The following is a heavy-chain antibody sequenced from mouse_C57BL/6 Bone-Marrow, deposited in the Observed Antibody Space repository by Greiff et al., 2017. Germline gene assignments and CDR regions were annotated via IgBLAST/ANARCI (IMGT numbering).Heavy chain of an antibody. CDR1: GFNIKDDY. CDR2: IDPENGDT. CDR3: PTPTLY. V-gene: IGHV14-4*01. Sequence: EVKLQESGAELVRPGASVKLSCTASGFNIKDDYMHWVKQRSEQGLEWIGWIDPENGDTEYASKFQGKATITADTSSNTAYLQLSSLTSEDTAFYSCPTPTLYWGQGTTLTVSS. D-gene: IGHD2-10*01. J-gene: IGHJ2*01.